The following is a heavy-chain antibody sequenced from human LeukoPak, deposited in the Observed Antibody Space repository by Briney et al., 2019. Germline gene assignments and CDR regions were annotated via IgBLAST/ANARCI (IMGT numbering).Heavy chain of an antibody. J-gene: IGHJ5*02. V-gene: IGHV4-61*02. Sequence: PSETLSLTCTVSGGSISGGGYYWSWFRQPAGKGLEWIGRIYASGSTYYNPSLRSRVTISVDTSKNQISLNLRSVTAADTAVYYCARVPGPNWFDPWGQGTLVTVSS. CDR1: GGSISGGGYY. CDR2: IYASGST. CDR3: ARVPGPNWFDP.